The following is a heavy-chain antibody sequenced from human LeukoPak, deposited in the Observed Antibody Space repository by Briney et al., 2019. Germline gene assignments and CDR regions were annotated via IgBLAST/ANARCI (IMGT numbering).Heavy chain of an antibody. CDR3: ATGRDYYGSGSTLDY. D-gene: IGHD3-10*01. CDR1: GGSISSGSYY. V-gene: IGHV4-61*02. J-gene: IGHJ4*02. Sequence: NTSETLSLTCTVSGGSISSGSYYWSWIRQPAGKGLEWIGRIYTSGSTNYNPSLKSRVTISVDKSKNQFSLKLSSVTAADTAVYYCATGRDYYGSGSTLDYWGQGTLVTVSS. CDR2: IYTSGST.